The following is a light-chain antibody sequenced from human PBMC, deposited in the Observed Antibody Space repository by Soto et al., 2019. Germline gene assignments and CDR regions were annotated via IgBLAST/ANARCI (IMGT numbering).Light chain of an antibody. V-gene: IGLV7-46*01. Sequence: QAVVTQEPSLTVSPGGTVTLTCGSSTGAVTGRHYPYWFRQKPGQAPRTLIYDTSNKHSWTPARFSGSLLGGKAALTLSGAQPEDEAEYYCLLSYSGASYVFGTGTKLTVL. J-gene: IGLJ1*01. CDR2: DTS. CDR1: TGAVTGRHY. CDR3: LLSYSGASYV.